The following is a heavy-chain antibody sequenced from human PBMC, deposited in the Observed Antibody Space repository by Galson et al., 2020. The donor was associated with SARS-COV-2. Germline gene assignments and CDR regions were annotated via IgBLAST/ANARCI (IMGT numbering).Heavy chain of an antibody. CDR2: IKQYGSER. D-gene: IGHD3-16*01. V-gene: IGHV3-7*01. CDR1: GFTFSNYW. J-gene: IGHJ1*01. Sequence: GGSLRLSCRGSGFTFSNYWMNWVRQAPGQGLEWVANIKQYGSERYYVESVKGRFTISRDNAKNSLYLQMDSLRDDDTAVYFCASGSRFDVWGSGRVEYVHHGGLGGLVAVS. CDR3: ASGSRFDVWGSGRVEYVHH.